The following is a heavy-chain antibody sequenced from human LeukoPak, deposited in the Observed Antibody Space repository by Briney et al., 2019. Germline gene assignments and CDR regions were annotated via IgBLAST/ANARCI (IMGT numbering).Heavy chain of an antibody. CDR3: TGQWTSRAFDP. CDR1: GFTFTSYA. V-gene: IGHV3-30*02. D-gene: IGHD6-19*01. J-gene: IGHJ5*02. Sequence: GGSLRLSCAASGFTFTSYAMHWVRQAPGRGREWVAVIQYDGSDKLYADSVKGRFTISRDNSKNTLYLDVNNLRVEDTAVYYCTGQWTSRAFDPWGQGTLVTVSS. CDR2: IQYDGSDK.